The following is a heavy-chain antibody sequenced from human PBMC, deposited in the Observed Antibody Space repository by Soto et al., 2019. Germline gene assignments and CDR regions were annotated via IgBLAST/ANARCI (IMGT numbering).Heavy chain of an antibody. CDR2: ISTYNGNT. CDR3: ARDRAYCSTSTCYFEADY. J-gene: IGHJ4*02. D-gene: IGHD2-2*01. V-gene: IGHV1-18*01. Sequence: QVQLVQSGAEVEKPGASVKVSCKASGYTFTNYGISWVRQAPGQGLEWMGWISTYNGNTNYAQKLQGRVTMATDTATSTVYMEMRSLRFDDTAVYYCARDRAYCSTSTCYFEADYWGQGTLVTVSS. CDR1: GYTFTNYG.